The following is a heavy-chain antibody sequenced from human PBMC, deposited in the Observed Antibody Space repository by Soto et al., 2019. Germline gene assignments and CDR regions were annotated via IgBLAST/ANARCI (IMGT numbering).Heavy chain of an antibody. Sequence: QLQLQESGPGLVKPSETLSLTCTVSDGSISSYYWSWIRQPPGKGLEWIGYVYSNGDTSFNPSLKKRVTISVGTSRIRFSLWLNSGTAAGTVVYYWARRITGDPHFDLWGRGTLVTVSS. CDR3: ARRITGDPHFDL. CDR1: DGSISSYY. D-gene: IGHD1-20*01. V-gene: IGHV4-59*12. CDR2: VYSNGDT. J-gene: IGHJ2*01.